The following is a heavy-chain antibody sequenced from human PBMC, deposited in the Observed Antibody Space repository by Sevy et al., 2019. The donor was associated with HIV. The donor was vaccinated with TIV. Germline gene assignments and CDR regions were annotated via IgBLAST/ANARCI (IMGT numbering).Heavy chain of an antibody. D-gene: IGHD6-13*01. J-gene: IGHJ4*02. CDR1: GFTFSSYG. CDR2: ISYDGSNK. CDR3: AKASSSWYGEYYFDY. V-gene: IGHV3-30*18. Sequence: GGSLRLSCAASGFTFSSYGMHWVRQAPGKGLEWVAVISYDGSNKDYADSVKGRFTISRANSKNTLYLQMNSLRAEDTAVYYCAKASSSWYGEYYFDYWGQGTLVTVSS.